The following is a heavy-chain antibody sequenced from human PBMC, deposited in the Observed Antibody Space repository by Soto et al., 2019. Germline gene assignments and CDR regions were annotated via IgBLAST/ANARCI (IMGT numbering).Heavy chain of an antibody. Sequence: QVRLQESGPGLVKPSQTLSLTCTISGGSFSNDDYYWSWIRQPPGKGLEWIGYIYYSGSTNHNPSLKSRVTLSVDTSKKQFSLTLRSVTAADTAVYYCARARYVDFDYWGQGTLVTVSS. D-gene: IGHD1-1*01. J-gene: IGHJ4*02. CDR2: IYYSGST. CDR3: ARARYVDFDY. CDR1: GGSFSNDDYY. V-gene: IGHV4-30-4*01.